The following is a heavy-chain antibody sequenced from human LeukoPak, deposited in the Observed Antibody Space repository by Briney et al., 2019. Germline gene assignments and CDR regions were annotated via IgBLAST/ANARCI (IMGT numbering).Heavy chain of an antibody. J-gene: IGHJ5*02. CDR1: GGSISNYY. CDR3: ARQYYYGSGSYFVDP. V-gene: IGHV4-59*08. CDR2: IYYTGST. Sequence: SETLSLTCTVSGGSISNYYWSWIRQPPGKGLEWIGYIYYTGSTNYNPSLKSRVTISVDTSKNQFSLKLSSVTAADTAVYYCARQYYYGSGSYFVDPWGQGTLVTVSS. D-gene: IGHD3-10*01.